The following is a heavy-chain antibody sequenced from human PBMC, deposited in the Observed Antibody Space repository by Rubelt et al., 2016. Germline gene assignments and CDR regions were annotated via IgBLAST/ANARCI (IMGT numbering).Heavy chain of an antibody. Sequence: GNTGYAQKFQGRVTMTRNTSISTAYMELSSLRSEDTAVYYCASNLGYSYGLYYYGMDVWGQGTTVTVSS. CDR3: ASNLGYSYGLYYYGMDV. CDR2: GNT. D-gene: IGHD5-18*01. V-gene: IGHV1-8*01. J-gene: IGHJ6*02.